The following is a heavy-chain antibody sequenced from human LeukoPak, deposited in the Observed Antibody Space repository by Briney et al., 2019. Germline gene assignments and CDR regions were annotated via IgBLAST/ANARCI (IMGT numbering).Heavy chain of an antibody. Sequence: SVKVSCKASGFTFTSSAMQWARQARGQRLEWIGWIVVGSGNTNYAQKFQERVTITRDMSTSTAYMELSSLRSEDTAVYYCAAVGAVAGTLTYYYYGMDVWGQGTTVTVSS. J-gene: IGHJ6*02. CDR2: IVVGSGNT. CDR1: GFTFTSSA. CDR3: AAVGAVAGTLTYYYYGMDV. V-gene: IGHV1-58*02. D-gene: IGHD6-19*01.